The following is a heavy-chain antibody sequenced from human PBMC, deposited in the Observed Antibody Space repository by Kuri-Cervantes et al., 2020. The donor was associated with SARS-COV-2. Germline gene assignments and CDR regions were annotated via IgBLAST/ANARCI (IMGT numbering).Heavy chain of an antibody. CDR3: VRLGAAYVDTLVVMRAVHYFDS. CDR1: GFTVSTNY. V-gene: IGHV3-7*03. Sequence: GGSLRLSCVISGFTVSTNYMTWVRQAPGGGLEWVANVKQDGSETYYVESVKGRFTISRDNAKNSLYLQMNSLRADDTAVYYCVRLGAAYVDTLVVMRAVHYFDSWGQGTLVTVSS. J-gene: IGHJ4*02. D-gene: IGHD5-18*01. CDR2: VKQDGSET.